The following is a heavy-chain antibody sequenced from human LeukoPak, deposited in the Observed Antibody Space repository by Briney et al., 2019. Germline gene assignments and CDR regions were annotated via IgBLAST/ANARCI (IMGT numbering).Heavy chain of an antibody. CDR2: TISSGDSS. Sequence: GGSLRLSCVATGFSFSTSDMSWVRQAPEKGLEWVASTISSGDSSQYADSVKGRFTISRDNSKNTLYLQMNSLRAEDTAVYYCAKDGYTSSGWYRERDYFDYWGQGTLVTVSS. CDR3: AKDGYTSSGWYRERDYFDY. CDR1: GFSFSTSD. D-gene: IGHD6-19*01. V-gene: IGHV3-23*01. J-gene: IGHJ4*02.